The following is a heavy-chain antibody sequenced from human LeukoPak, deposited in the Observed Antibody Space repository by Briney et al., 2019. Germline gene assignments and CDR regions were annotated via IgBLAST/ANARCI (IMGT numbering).Heavy chain of an antibody. J-gene: IGHJ4*02. D-gene: IGHD4-17*01. CDR1: GFTFMNYW. CDR3: TRDLYSDPFRY. V-gene: IGHV3-74*03. Sequence: GGSLRLSCAASGFTFMNYWLHWVREAPGKGLVWVSHLNSDGTDTQSTDSAKGGVTISRDNATKTLYLQMNSLTADDTAVYFCTRDLYSDPFRYWGQGTLVTVSS. CDR2: LNSDGTDT.